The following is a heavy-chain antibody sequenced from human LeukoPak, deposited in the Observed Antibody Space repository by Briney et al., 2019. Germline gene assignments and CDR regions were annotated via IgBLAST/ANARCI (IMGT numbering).Heavy chain of an antibody. J-gene: IGHJ4*02. V-gene: IGHV3-30*18. CDR3: AKSRQRYFDWFMDY. Sequence: GRSLRLSCAASGFTFSSYGMHWVRQAPGKGLEWVAVILYDGSNKYYVDSVKGRLTISRDNSKNTLYLQMNSLRAEDTAVYYCAKSRQRYFDWFMDYWGQGTLVTVSS. D-gene: IGHD3-9*01. CDR1: GFTFSSYG. CDR2: ILYDGSNK.